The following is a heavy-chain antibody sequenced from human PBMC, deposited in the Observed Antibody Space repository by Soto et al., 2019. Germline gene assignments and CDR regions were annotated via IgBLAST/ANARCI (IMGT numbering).Heavy chain of an antibody. V-gene: IGHV4-31*03. CDR1: GDSFTSGGYY. J-gene: IGHJ4*02. D-gene: IGHD3-16*02. Sequence: QVHLQESGPGLVKPSQTLSLTCTVSGDSFTSGGYYWSWIRQHPGKGLEWIGYIYYSGSTYYNPSLKRRVTIPVDTSKTQFSLKLTSVTAADTAVYYCARDIAGRGYFDFWGQGSLVTVSS. CDR2: IYYSGST. CDR3: ARDIAGRGYFDF.